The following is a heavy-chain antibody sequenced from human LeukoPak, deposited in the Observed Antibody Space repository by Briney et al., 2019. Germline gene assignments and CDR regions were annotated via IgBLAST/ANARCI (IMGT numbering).Heavy chain of an antibody. CDR1: GGSISSGDYY. Sequence: PSETLSLTCTVSGGSISSGDYYWSWIRQPPGKGLEWIGYIYYSGSTYYNPSLKSRVTISVDTSKNQFSLKLSSVTAADTAVYYCAREMVRDWSSVGYFDLWGRGTLVTVSS. CDR2: IYYSGST. J-gene: IGHJ2*01. V-gene: IGHV4-30-4*08. D-gene: IGHD2-2*01. CDR3: AREMVRDWSSVGYFDL.